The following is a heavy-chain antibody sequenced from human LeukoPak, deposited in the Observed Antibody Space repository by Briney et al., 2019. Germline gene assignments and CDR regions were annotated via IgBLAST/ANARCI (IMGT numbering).Heavy chain of an antibody. CDR3: ARRYCSGSTCYYFDS. CDR2: IYPGDSGT. CDR1: GYSFTSHW. J-gene: IGHJ4*02. Sequence: ESLKISCKGSGYSFTSHWIGWVRQMPGKGLEWMGIIYPGDSGTRYSPSFQGQVTISADKSISTAYLQWSSLKASDTAMYYCARRYCSGSTCYYFDSWGQGTLVTVSS. D-gene: IGHD2-15*01. V-gene: IGHV5-51*01.